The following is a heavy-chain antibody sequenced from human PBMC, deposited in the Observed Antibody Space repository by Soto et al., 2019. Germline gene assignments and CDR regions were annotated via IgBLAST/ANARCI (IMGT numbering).Heavy chain of an antibody. CDR1: GGSISGNSYY. D-gene: IGHD4-17*01. CDR3: ARTYGDLPYYYYYMDV. V-gene: IGHV4-39*07. J-gene: IGHJ6*03. CDR2: IYYSGKT. Sequence: SETLSLTCTVSGGSISGNSYYWGWIRQPPGKGLEWIGSIYYSGKTHYNPSLESRVTTSVDTSKNQFSLRLSSVTAADTAVYYCARTYGDLPYYYYYMDVWGKGTTVTVSS.